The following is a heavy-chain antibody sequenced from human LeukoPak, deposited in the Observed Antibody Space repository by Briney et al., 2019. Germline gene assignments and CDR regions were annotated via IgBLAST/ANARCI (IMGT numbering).Heavy chain of an antibody. D-gene: IGHD3-3*01. CDR2: IYYSGST. V-gene: IGHV4-59*01. CDR3: ARGGITIFGVVIMEAWFDP. CDR1: GDSIGTYY. J-gene: IGHJ5*02. Sequence: SETLSVTCTVSGDSIGTYYWSWIRQPPGKGLEWIGYIYYSGSTNYNPSLKSRVTISVDTSKNQFSLKLSSVTAADTAVYYCARGGITIFGVVIMEAWFDPWGQGTLVTVSS.